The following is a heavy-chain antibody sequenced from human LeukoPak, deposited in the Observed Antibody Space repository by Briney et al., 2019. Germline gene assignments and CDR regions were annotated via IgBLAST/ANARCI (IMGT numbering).Heavy chain of an antibody. CDR1: GWSFNDYY. CDR3: ARGQVPAARGYNWFDP. CDR2: TNARGDT. V-gene: IGHV4-34*01. J-gene: IGHJ5*02. D-gene: IGHD2-2*01. Sequence: SETLSLTCAVYGWSFNDYYWNWIRQPSGKGLEWIGETNARGDTNFNPSLKSRVTISVDTSKSQFSLRLTSMIAADTAVYYCARGQVPAARGYNWFDPWGQGTLVTVSS.